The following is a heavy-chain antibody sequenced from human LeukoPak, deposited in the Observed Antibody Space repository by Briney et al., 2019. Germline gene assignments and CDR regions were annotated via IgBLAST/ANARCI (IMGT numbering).Heavy chain of an antibody. CDR2: INPNSRGT. Sequence: ASVKVSCKASGYTFTGYYMYWVRQAPGQGREWMGWINPNSRGTNYAQKFQGRVTMTRDTSISTACMELSRLRSDDTAVYSCARATGYWGQGTLVTVSS. V-gene: IGHV1-2*02. CDR3: ARATGY. D-gene: IGHD4-11*01. CDR1: GYTFTGYY. J-gene: IGHJ4*02.